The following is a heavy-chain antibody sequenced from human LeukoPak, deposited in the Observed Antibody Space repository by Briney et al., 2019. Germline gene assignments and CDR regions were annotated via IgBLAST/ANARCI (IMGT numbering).Heavy chain of an antibody. V-gene: IGHV1-24*01. CDR1: GYTLTELS. J-gene: IGHJ6*02. CDR2: FDPEDGET. CDR3: ATNILRFLEWLSTRDYYGMDV. D-gene: IGHD3-3*01. Sequence: GASVKVSCTVSGYTLTELSMHWVRQAPGKGLEWMGGFDPEDGETIYAQKFQGRVTMTEDTSTDTAYMELSSLRSEDTAVYYCATNILRFLEWLSTRDYYGMDVWGQGTTVTVSS.